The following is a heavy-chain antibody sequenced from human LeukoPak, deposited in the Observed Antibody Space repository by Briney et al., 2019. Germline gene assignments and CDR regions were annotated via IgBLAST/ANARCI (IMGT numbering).Heavy chain of an antibody. Sequence: PSETLSLTCAVYGASFSGYYWSWIRQPPGKGLEWIGEINHSGSTNYNPSLKSRVTISVDTSKNQFSLKLSSVTAADTAVYYCAREGPVAVAGLDYWGQGTLVTVSS. CDR2: INHSGST. D-gene: IGHD6-19*01. CDR1: GASFSGYY. J-gene: IGHJ4*02. CDR3: AREGPVAVAGLDY. V-gene: IGHV4-34*01.